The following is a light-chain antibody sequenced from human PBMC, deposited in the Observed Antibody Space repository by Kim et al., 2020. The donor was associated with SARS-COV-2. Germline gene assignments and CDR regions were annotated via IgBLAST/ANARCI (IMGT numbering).Light chain of an antibody. CDR1: SNTMGDQE. CDR3: SAWDSGLSAWV. V-gene: IGLV10-54*01. CDR2: RNN. J-gene: IGLJ3*02. Sequence: ATPTCTGNSNTMGDQEAPWRQQHQGHPPKLLSYRNNNRPSGISERLSASRSGNTASLTITGLQPEDEADYYCSAWDSGLSAWVFGGGTQLTVL.